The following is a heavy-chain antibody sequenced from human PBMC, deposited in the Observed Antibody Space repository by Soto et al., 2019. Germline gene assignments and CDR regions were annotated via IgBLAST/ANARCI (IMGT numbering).Heavy chain of an antibody. V-gene: IGHV3-48*01. CDR2: ISSSSSDI. J-gene: IGHJ6*03. CDR3: ARALSLGSNWYYYMDV. Sequence: EVQLVESGGGLVQPGGSLRLSCATSGFILSDCAMNWVRQAPGKGLEWVSYISSSSSDIDYADSVKGRFTVSRDNARSSLYLQMTSLRADDMAVYYCARALSLGSNWYYYMDVWGKGTTVTVSS. CDR1: GFILSDCA. D-gene: IGHD7-27*01.